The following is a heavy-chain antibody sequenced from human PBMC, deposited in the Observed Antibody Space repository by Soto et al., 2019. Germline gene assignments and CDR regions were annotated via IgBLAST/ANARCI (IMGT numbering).Heavy chain of an antibody. Sequence: SETLSLTCSVSGGSISSSSYYWAWIRQAPGKGLEWIGSINYSGSTNYNPSLKSRVTMSVDTSKNQFSLNLSSVTAADTAVYYCAREHGFSYGLNYFDPWGQGTLVTVSS. D-gene: IGHD5-18*01. J-gene: IGHJ5*02. CDR1: GGSISSSSYY. CDR2: INYSGST. CDR3: AREHGFSYGLNYFDP. V-gene: IGHV4-39*07.